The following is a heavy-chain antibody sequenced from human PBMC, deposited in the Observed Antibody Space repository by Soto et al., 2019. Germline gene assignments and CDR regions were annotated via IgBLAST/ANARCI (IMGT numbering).Heavy chain of an antibody. CDR3: AKYGGFDYYDSSGYLVFDY. D-gene: IGHD3-22*01. CDR2: ISGSGGST. Sequence: GGSLRLSCAASGFTFSSYAMSWVRQAPGKGLEWVSAISGSGGSTYYADSVKGRFTISRDNSKNTLYLQMNSLRAEDTAVYYCAKYGGFDYYDSSGYLVFDYWGQGTLVTVSS. J-gene: IGHJ4*02. V-gene: IGHV3-23*01. CDR1: GFTFSSYA.